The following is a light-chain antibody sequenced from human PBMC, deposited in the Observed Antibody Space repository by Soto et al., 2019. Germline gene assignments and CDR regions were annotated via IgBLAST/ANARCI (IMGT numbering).Light chain of an antibody. CDR1: QTVSSNY. V-gene: IGKV3-20*01. J-gene: IGKJ5*01. CDR2: GAP. CDR3: QQYTGPPTT. Sequence: EIVLTKSPATLSVSPGERSTLSFRASQTVSSNYLAWCQPRPGQAPRLLIYGAPTRAAGIPDRFSGSGSGTDFTLTITRLEPEDSAVDFCQQYTGPPTTFGQGTQLEIK.